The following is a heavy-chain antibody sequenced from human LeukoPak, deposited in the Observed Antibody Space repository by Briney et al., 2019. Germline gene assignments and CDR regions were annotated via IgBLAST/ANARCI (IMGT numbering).Heavy chain of an antibody. Sequence: GGSLRLSCAASGFTFSNYAIHWVRQAPGKGLEWVSAISDSGNTYHADSVKGRFTISRDSSKNTLFLQMNRLRPEDAAVYYCAKAPVTTCRGAYCYPFDYWGQGTLVTVSS. D-gene: IGHD2-21*01. V-gene: IGHV3-23*01. CDR2: ISDSGNT. CDR1: GFTFSNYA. J-gene: IGHJ4*02. CDR3: AKAPVTTCRGAYCYPFDY.